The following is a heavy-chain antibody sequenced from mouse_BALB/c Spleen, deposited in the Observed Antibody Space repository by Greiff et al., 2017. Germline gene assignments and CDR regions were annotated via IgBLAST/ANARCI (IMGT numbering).Heavy chain of an antibody. Sequence: QVQLQQPGAELVKPGASVKLSCKASGYTFTSYWMHWVKQRPGQGLEWIGEINPSNGRTNYNEKFKSKATLTVDKSSSTAYMQLSSLTSEDSAVYYCARGGLGYAMDYWGQGTSVTVSS. J-gene: IGHJ4*01. CDR3: ARGGLGYAMDY. CDR1: GYTFTSYW. V-gene: IGHV1S81*02. D-gene: IGHD2-2*01. CDR2: INPSNGRT.